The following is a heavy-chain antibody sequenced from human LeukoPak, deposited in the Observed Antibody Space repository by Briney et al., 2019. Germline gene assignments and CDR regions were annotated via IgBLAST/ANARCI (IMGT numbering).Heavy chain of an antibody. CDR2: IYYSGST. D-gene: IGHD3-22*01. J-gene: IGHJ4*02. V-gene: IGHV4-61*08. CDR3: ARASSGYPLYFDY. CDR1: GGSISSGDYY. Sequence: PSETLSLTCTVSGGSISSGDYYWSWIRQPPGKGLEWIGYIYYSGSTNYNPSLKSRVTISVDTSKNQFSLKLSSVTAADTAVYYCARASSGYPLYFDYWGQGTLVTVSS.